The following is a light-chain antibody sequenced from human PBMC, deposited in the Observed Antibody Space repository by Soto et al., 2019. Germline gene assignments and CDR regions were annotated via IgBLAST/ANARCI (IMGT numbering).Light chain of an antibody. V-gene: IGLV2-11*01. CDR1: SSDVGGYTF. Sequence: QSALTQPRSVSGSPGQSVTISCTGTSSDVGGYTFVSWYQQHPGKAPKLMIYDVSKRPLGVPDRFSGSKSGNTASLTISGLQAEDEDDYHCSSFAGTYNWVFGGGTKLTVL. CDR3: SSFAGTYNWV. J-gene: IGLJ3*02. CDR2: DVS.